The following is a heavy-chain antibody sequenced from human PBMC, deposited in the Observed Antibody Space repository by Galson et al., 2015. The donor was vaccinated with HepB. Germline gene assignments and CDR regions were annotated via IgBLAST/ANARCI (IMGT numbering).Heavy chain of an antibody. CDR1: GFTFRSYA. CDR2: ISGAGGTT. D-gene: IGHD6-19*01. J-gene: IGHJ4*02. CDR3: AKTNSGWYLSTVDY. Sequence: SLRLSCAASGFTFRSYAMNWVRQAPGKGLEWVSAISGAGGTTYYADSVKGRFTISKDNSKNTLYLQMKRLRAEDTAVYYCAKTNSGWYLSTVDYRGQGTLVTVFS. V-gene: IGHV3-23*01.